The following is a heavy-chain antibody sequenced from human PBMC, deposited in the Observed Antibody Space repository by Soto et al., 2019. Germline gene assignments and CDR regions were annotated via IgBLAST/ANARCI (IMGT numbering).Heavy chain of an antibody. V-gene: IGHV5-51*01. D-gene: IGHD2-8*01. J-gene: IGHJ6*02. Sequence: GESLKISCKGSGYSFTSYWIGWVRQMPGKGLEWMGIIYPGDSDTRYSPSFQGQVTISADKSISTAYLQWSSLKASDTAMYYCARHGYCTNGVCYSYYGMDVWGQGTTVTVSS. CDR3: ARHGYCTNGVCYSYYGMDV. CDR2: IYPGDSDT. CDR1: GYSFTSYW.